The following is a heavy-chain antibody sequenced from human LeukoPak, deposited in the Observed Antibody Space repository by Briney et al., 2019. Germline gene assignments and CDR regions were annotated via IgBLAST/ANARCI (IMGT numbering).Heavy chain of an antibody. CDR2: INPNSGGT. Sequence: GASVKVSCKASGYTFTSYAMHWVRQAPGQGLEWMGWINPNSGGTNYAQKFQGRVTLTRDMSINTAYMELRRLRSDDTAVYFCAKDMAAVAGQGYECFDYWGQGTLVTVSS. CDR1: GYTFTSYA. CDR3: AKDMAAVAGQGYECFDY. D-gene: IGHD6-19*01. J-gene: IGHJ4*02. V-gene: IGHV1-2*02.